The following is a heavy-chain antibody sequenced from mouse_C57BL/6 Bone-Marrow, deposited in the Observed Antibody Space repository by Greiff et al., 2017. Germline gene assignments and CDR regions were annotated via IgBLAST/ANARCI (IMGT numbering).Heavy chain of an antibody. CDR2: ISYSGST. CDR3: ARGDDGYYHYAMDY. D-gene: IGHD2-3*01. V-gene: IGHV3-1*01. CDR1: GYSITSGYD. J-gene: IGHJ4*01. Sequence: EVQLVESGPGMVKPSQSLSLTCTVTGYSITSGYDWHWIRHFPGNKLEWMGYISYSGSTNYNPSLKSRISITHDTSKNHFFLKLNSVTTEDTAPYYCARGDDGYYHYAMDYWGQGTSVTVSS.